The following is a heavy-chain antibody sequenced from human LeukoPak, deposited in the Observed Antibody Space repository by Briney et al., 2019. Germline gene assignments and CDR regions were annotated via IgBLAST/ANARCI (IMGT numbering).Heavy chain of an antibody. V-gene: IGHV3-53*05. Sequence: PGGSLRLSCAASGFTVSSNYMSWVRQAPGKGLEWVSVIYSGGSTYYADSVKGRFTISRDNSKNTLYLQMNSLRAEDTAVYYCARVDDSSGYYCDYWGQGTLVTVSS. D-gene: IGHD3-22*01. CDR1: GFTVSSNY. CDR2: IYSGGST. CDR3: ARVDDSSGYYCDY. J-gene: IGHJ4*02.